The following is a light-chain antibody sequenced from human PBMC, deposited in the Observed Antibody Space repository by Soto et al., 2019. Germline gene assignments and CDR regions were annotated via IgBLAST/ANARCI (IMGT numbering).Light chain of an antibody. J-gene: IGKJ1*01. V-gene: IGKV3-20*01. CDR3: QQYGSSPWT. Sequence: ETVLTRSPATPSFSPGERAPLHSWASQNVGSNLAWYQQKPGQAPRLLIFHASTRATGIPARFSGSGSGTDFTLSITRLQPEDCAVYYCQQYGSSPWTSGQGTKVDI. CDR2: HAS. CDR1: QNVGSN.